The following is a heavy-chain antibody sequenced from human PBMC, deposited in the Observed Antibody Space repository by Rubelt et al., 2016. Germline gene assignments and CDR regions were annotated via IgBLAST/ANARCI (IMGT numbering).Heavy chain of an antibody. J-gene: IGHJ4*02. CDR3: ARVGNDYGDKIDY. D-gene: IGHD4-17*01. CDR2: LSYDGSNK. CDR1: GFMFSNHA. V-gene: IGHV3-30*04. Sequence: VQLVESGGDLVQPGRSLRLSCAASGFMFSNHAMHWVRQAPGKGLEGVAVLSYDGSNKYYADSVKGRFTISRDNSKNTLYLQMNNLRPEDTAVYYCARVGNDYGDKIDYWGQGTLVTVSS.